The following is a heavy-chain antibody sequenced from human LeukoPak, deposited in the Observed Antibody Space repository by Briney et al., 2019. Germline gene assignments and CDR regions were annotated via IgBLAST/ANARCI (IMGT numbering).Heavy chain of an antibody. CDR3: ASSSDWNYVEYYYYGMDV. V-gene: IGHV1-18*01. Sequence: ASVKVSCKASGYTFTSYGISWVRQAPGQGLEWMGWISAYNGNTNYAQKLQGRVTMTTDTSTSTAYMELRSLRSDDTAVYYCASSSDWNYVEYYYYGMDVWGQGTTVTVSS. D-gene: IGHD1-7*01. CDR2: ISAYNGNT. CDR1: GYTFTSYG. J-gene: IGHJ6*02.